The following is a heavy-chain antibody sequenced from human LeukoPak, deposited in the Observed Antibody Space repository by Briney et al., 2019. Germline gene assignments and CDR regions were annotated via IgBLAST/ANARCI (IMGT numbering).Heavy chain of an antibody. V-gene: IGHV3-48*03. J-gene: IGHJ4*02. CDR3: ARAPPYCSGGSCYGGSDY. CDR1: GFTFSSYE. D-gene: IGHD2-15*01. Sequence: GGSLRLSCAASGFTFSSYEMNWVRQAPGKGLEWVSYIRSSGSTIYYADSVKGRFTISRDNAKNSLYLQMNSLRAEDTAVYYCARAPPYCSGGSCYGGSDYWGQGTLVTVSS. CDR2: IRSSGSTI.